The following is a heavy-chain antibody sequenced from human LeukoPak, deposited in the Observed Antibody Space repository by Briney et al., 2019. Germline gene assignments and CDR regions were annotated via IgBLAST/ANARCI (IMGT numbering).Heavy chain of an antibody. CDR1: GNILTKYW. V-gene: IGHV5-51*01. CDR3: ARRGIAAAGDDY. D-gene: IGHD6-13*01. CDR2: IYPGDSDT. Sequence: GESLKICCNCSGNILTKYWIAWVRQISRQGPEVMGIIYPGDSDTRYSPSFQGQVTISADKSISTAYLQWSSLKASDTAMYYCARRGIAAAGDDYWGQGTLVTVSS. J-gene: IGHJ4*02.